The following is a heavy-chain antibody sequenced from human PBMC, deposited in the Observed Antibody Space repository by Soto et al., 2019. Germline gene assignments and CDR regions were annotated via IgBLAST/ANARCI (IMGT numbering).Heavy chain of an antibody. CDR2: IFHDGTA. Sequence: SETLSLTCAVSGVSLTSGNWWTWVRQSPQRGLEYIGEIFHDGTANYYPSFERRVAMSADTSRNQFYLHLNSVTAADTAVYFCAIYAADNRCFEAWGQGTLVTVSS. CDR1: GVSLTSGNW. J-gene: IGHJ5*02. V-gene: IGHV4-4*02. D-gene: IGHD2-2*01. CDR3: AIYAADNRCFEA.